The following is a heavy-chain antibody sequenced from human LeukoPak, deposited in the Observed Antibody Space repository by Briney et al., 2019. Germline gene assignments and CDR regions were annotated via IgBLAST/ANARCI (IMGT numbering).Heavy chain of an antibody. CDR2: IYYSGST. CDR3: ARVGIAARPDDAFDI. V-gene: IGHV4-59*01. J-gene: IGHJ3*02. Sequence: PSETLSLTCAVYGGSFSGYYWSWIRQPPGKGLEWIGYIYYSGSTNYNPSLKSRVTISVDTSKNQFSLKLSSVTAADTAVYYCARVGIAARPDDAFDIWGQGTMVTVSS. D-gene: IGHD6-6*01. CDR1: GGSFSGYY.